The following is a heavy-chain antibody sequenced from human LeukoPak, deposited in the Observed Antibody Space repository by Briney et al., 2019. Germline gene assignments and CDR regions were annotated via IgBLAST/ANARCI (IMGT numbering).Heavy chain of an antibody. V-gene: IGHV3-48*03. CDR1: GFMFSTYE. CDR2: ISYNSRSI. J-gene: IGHJ4*02. Sequence: GGSLRLSCAASGFMFSTYEMNWVRQAPGKGLEWLSYISYNSRSIKYADSVKGRFTISRDNSKNTLYLQMNSLRAEDTAAYYCAKRYYYDSSGYYVYWGQGTLVTVSS. D-gene: IGHD3-22*01. CDR3: AKRYYYDSSGYYVY.